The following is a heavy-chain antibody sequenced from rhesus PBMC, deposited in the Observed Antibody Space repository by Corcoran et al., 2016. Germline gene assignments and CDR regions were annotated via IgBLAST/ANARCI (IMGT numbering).Heavy chain of an antibody. J-gene: IGHJ4*01. V-gene: IGHV3-100*02. CDR1: GFTFSSYE. CDR3: TSDWKAAGVPRFDY. CDR2: ISESGCTI. D-gene: IGHD6-25*01. Sequence: DVQLVESGGGLVKPGGSLRLSCVASGFTFSSYEMHWVRQAPGKGLEWVSVISESGCTIYYADSVKGRFTISRDNAKNSLFLQMNSLRAEDTAVYYCTSDWKAAGVPRFDYWGQGVLVTVSS.